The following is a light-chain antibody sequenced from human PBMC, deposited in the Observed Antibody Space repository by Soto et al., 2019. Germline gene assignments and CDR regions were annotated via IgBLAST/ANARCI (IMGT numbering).Light chain of an antibody. CDR1: QSISTW. CDR3: QQSYSTPWT. CDR2: AAS. V-gene: IGKV1-39*01. Sequence: DIQMTQSPSTLSASVGDRVTMTCRASQSISTWLAWYQQKPGKAPKLLIYAASSLQSGVPSRFSGSGSGTDFTLTIGSLQPEDFGTYYCQQSYSTPWTFGQGTKVEIK. J-gene: IGKJ1*01.